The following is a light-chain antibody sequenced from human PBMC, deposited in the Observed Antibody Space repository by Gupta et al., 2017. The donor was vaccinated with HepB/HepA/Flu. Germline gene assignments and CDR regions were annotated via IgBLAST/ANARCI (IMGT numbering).Light chain of an antibody. J-gene: IGLJ2*01. CDR2: GRN. Sequence: QGDSLRSHYVNWYQQKPGQAPVVVIYGRNNRPSGIPDRFSGSNSGNTASLTITGAQAEDEADYYCNSRDYTGTHVVFGGGTKVTVL. V-gene: IGLV3-19*01. CDR1: SLRSHY. CDR3: NSRDYTGTHVV.